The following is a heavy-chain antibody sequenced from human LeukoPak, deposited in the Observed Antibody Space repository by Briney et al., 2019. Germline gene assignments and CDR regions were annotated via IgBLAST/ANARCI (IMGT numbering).Heavy chain of an antibody. CDR3: ASVAPTNCSGGSCYPYYFDY. Sequence: PSETLSLTCTVSGGSISSYNWSWIRQPPGKGLEWIGYIYYSGSTNYNPSLKSRVTISVDTSKNQFSLKLSSVTAADTAVYYCASVAPTNCSGGSCYPYYFDYWGQGTLVTVSS. CDR2: IYYSGST. D-gene: IGHD2-15*01. CDR1: GGSISSYN. V-gene: IGHV4-59*01. J-gene: IGHJ4*02.